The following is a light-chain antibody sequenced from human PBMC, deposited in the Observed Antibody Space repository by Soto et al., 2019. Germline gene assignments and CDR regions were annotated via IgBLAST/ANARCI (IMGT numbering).Light chain of an antibody. V-gene: IGKV3-15*01. CDR3: QHYCWPPWT. J-gene: IGKJ1*01. CDR2: GVS. CDR1: QSVGSN. Sequence: EIVMTQSPATLSVSPGERATLSCRASQSVGSNLAWYQQKPGQTPRLLIYGVSTRATGIPARFSGGGSGTEFTLTISSLQSEDFAVYYRQHYCWPPWTFGQGTKVDIK.